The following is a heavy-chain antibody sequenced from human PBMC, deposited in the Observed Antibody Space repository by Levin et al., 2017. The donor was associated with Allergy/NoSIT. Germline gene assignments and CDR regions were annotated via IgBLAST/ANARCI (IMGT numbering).Heavy chain of an antibody. CDR1: GFTVSSNY. CDR2: IYSGGST. V-gene: IGHV3-53*01. J-gene: IGHJ4*02. CDR3: ARDPQRGAFDY. D-gene: IGHD2-2*01. Sequence: GGSLRLSCAASGFTVSSNYMSWVRQAPGKGLEWVSVIYSGGSTYYADSVKGRFTISRDNSKNTLYLQMNSLRAEDTAVYYCARDPQRGAFDYWGQGTLVTVSS.